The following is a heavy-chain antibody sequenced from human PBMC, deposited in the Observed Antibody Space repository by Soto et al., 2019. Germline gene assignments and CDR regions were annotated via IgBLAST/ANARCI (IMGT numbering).Heavy chain of an antibody. CDR2: IYPGDSDT. V-gene: IGHV5-51*01. CDR3: ASSPRGYCSSTSCRELGNYYGMDV. Sequence: PGVSIKISSKGSGYRFTSYWIGWVRQMPGKGLELMGIIYPGDSDTNYSPSFQGHVTISADKSISTAYLQWSSLKASDTAMYYCASSPRGYCSSTSCRELGNYYGMDVWGQGTTVTVSS. CDR1: GYRFTSYW. D-gene: IGHD2-2*01. J-gene: IGHJ6*02.